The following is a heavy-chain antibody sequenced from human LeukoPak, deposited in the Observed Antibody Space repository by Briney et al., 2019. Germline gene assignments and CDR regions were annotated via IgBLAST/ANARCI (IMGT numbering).Heavy chain of an antibody. V-gene: IGHV1-18*01. CDR2: ISAYNGNT. CDR1: GYTFTSYA. CDR3: ATGSSGSYFDY. J-gene: IGHJ4*02. D-gene: IGHD6-19*01. Sequence: GASVKVSCKASGYTFTSYAMNWVRQAPGQGLEWMGWISAYNGNTNYAQKLQGRVTMTTDTSTSTAYMELRSLRSDDTAVYYCATGSSGSYFDYWGQGTLVTVSS.